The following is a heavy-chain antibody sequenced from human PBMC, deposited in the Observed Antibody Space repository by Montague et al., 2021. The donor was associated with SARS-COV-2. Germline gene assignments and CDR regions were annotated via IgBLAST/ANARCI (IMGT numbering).Heavy chain of an antibody. J-gene: IGHJ4*02. D-gene: IGHD3-10*01. CDR2: LYWDDDK. V-gene: IGHV2-5*02. CDR1: GFSLSTSGVG. CDR3: ANRQNYGSGSYYFDC. Sequence: PALVKPTQTLTLTCNFSGFSLSTSGVGVGWIRQPPGKALEWLALLYWDDDKRYSPSLKSRLTITKDTSKNQVVLTMTNMDPVDTATYYCANRQNYGSGSYYFDCWGQGTLVTVS.